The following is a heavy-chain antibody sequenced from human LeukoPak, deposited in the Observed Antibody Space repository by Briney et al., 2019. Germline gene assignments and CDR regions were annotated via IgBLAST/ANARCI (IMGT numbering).Heavy chain of an antibody. V-gene: IGHV4-31*03. CDR1: GGSISSGGYY. D-gene: IGHD2-2*01. Sequence: SETLSLTCTVSGGSISSGGYYWSWIRQHPGKGLEWIGYIYYSGSTYYNPSLKSRVTISVDTSKNQFSLKLSSVTAADTAVYYCARGSTSWTRFDPWGQGTLVTVSS. J-gene: IGHJ5*02. CDR2: IYYSGST. CDR3: ARGSTSWTRFDP.